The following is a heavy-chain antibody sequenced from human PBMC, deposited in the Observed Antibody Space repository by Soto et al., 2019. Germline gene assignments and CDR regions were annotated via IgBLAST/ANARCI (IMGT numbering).Heavy chain of an antibody. CDR2: IYPGDSDT. CDR3: ARDIVSTTGCFDP. V-gene: IGHV5-51*01. Sequence: GESLKISCKGSGYSFTSYWIGWVRQMPGKGLEWMGIIYPGDSDTRYSPSFQGQVTISADKSISTAYLQWSSLKASDTAVYYCARDIVSTTGCFDPWGQGTLVTVSS. J-gene: IGHJ5*02. D-gene: IGHD5-12*01. CDR1: GYSFTSYW.